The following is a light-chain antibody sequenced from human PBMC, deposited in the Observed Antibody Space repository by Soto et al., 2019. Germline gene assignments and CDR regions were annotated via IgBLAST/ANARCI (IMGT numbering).Light chain of an antibody. Sequence: DIQLTQSPSFLSASVGDRVTITCRASQGIRSYLAWYQQKPGKAPKLLIYAASTLQSGVPSRFSGSGSGTEFTLPTSSRQPEDFATYYCQQLNSYPITFGQGTRLEIK. CDR2: AAS. J-gene: IGKJ5*01. CDR3: QQLNSYPIT. CDR1: QGIRSY. V-gene: IGKV1-9*01.